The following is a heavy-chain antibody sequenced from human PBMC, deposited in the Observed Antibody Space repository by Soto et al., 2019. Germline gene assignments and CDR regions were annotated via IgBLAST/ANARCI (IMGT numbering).Heavy chain of an antibody. D-gene: IGHD2-2*01. V-gene: IGHV3-30*18. CDR1: GFTFSSYG. Sequence: PGGSLRLSCAASGFTFSSYGMHWVRQAPGKGLEWVAVISYDGSNKYYADSVKGRFTISRDNSKNTLYLQMNSLRAEDTAVYYCAKERGIVVVPAAEAEGMDVWGQGTTVTVSS. CDR2: ISYDGSNK. CDR3: AKERGIVVVPAAEAEGMDV. J-gene: IGHJ6*02.